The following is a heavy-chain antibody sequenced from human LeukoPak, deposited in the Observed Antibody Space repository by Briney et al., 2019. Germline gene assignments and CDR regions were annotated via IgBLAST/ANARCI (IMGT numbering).Heavy chain of an antibody. V-gene: IGHV4-39*07. J-gene: IGHJ4*02. CDR2: INHSGST. CDR3: ARGDYGGNSFFDY. CDR1: GDSIRSSIYY. Sequence: SETLSLTCGVSGDSIRSSIYYWGWIRQPPGKGLEWIGEINHSGSTNYNPSLKSRVTISVDTSKNQFSLKLSSVTAADTAVYYCARGDYGGNSFFDYWGQGTLVTVSS. D-gene: IGHD4-23*01.